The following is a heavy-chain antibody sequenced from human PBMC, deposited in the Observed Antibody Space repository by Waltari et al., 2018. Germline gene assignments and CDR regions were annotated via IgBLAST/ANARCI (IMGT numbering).Heavy chain of an antibody. Sequence: QVQLQESGPGLVKPSETLSLTCTVSGGSISSYYWSWIRQPPGKGLEWIGYIYYSGSTNYNPSLKSRVTRSVDTSKNQFSLKLSSVTAADTAVYYCARGDYGSGSYYLGYYYFDYWGQGTLVTVSS. CDR1: GGSISSYY. CDR2: IYYSGST. CDR3: ARGDYGSGSYYLGYYYFDY. D-gene: IGHD3-10*01. J-gene: IGHJ4*02. V-gene: IGHV4-59*01.